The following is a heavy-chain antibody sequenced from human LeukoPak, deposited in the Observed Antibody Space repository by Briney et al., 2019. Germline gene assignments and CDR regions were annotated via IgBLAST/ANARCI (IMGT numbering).Heavy chain of an antibody. V-gene: IGHV1-8*01. J-gene: IGHJ4*02. D-gene: IGHD1-1*01. CDR1: GYTFTSYD. CDR2: MNPNSGNT. Sequence: GASVKVSCKASGYTFTSYDINWVRQATGQGLEWMGWMNPNSGNTGYAQKFQGRVTMTRNTSISTAYMELRSLRSEDTAVYYCAVGGATGTTGDYFDYWGQGTLVTVSS. CDR3: AVGGATGTTGDYFDY.